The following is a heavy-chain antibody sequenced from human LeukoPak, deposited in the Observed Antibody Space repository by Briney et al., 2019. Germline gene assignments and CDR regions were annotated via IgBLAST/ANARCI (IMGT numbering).Heavy chain of an antibody. V-gene: IGHV3-20*01. CDR2: INWNGGST. D-gene: IGHD4-17*01. J-gene: IGHJ2*01. CDR3: XXXRGSYGDYTERTYWYFDL. Sequence: GGSLRLSCAASGFTFDDYGMSWVRQAPGKGLEWVSGINWNGGSTGYADSVKGRFTISRDNAKNSLYLQMNSLRAEDTALYHXXXXRGSYGDYTERTYWYFDLWGRGTLVTVSS. CDR1: GFTFDDYG.